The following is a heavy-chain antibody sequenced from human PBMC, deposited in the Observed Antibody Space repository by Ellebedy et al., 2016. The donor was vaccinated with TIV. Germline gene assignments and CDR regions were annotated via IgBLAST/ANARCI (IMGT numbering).Heavy chain of an antibody. CDR3: ARDWGRAAVL. CDR1: GDSISSSSDY. Sequence: GSLRLXCTVSGDSISSSSDYWAWIRQPPGKGLEWIGNIYYSGSTNYNPSLKSRVTISVDTSKNQFSLRLSSVTAADTAVYYCARDWGRAAVLWGQGTLVTVSS. V-gene: IGHV4-39*07. J-gene: IGHJ4*02. CDR2: IYYSGST. D-gene: IGHD3-16*01.